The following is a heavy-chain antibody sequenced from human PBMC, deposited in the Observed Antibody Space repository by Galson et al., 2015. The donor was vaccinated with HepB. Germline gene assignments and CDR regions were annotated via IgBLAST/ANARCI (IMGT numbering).Heavy chain of an antibody. CDR1: GFTFRTYA. Sequence: SLRLSCAASGFTFRTYAMHWVRQAPGKGLEWVTIISYDGSVKYYADSVKGRFTISRDNSKNTLYLQMNSLRAEDTAVYYCARDPGYCTSTSCYANLFDFWGQGSLATVSS. CDR2: ISYDGSVK. D-gene: IGHD2-2*01. V-gene: IGHV3-30*04. J-gene: IGHJ4*02. CDR3: ARDPGYCTSTSCYANLFDF.